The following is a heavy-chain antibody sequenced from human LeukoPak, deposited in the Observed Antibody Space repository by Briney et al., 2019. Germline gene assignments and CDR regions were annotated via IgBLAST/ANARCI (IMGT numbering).Heavy chain of an antibody. Sequence: GGSLRLSCAASGFTFSSYAMSWVRQAPGKGLEWVAGIQSNGRNKYYVDSVKGRFAISRDNSKSTLYLQVNSLRVEDTALYYCARESEGGTGTNCPDYWGQGTLVTVSS. CDR3: ARESEGGTGTNCPDY. CDR2: IQSNGRNK. V-gene: IGHV3-30*03. J-gene: IGHJ4*02. CDR1: GFTFSSYA. D-gene: IGHD2-2*01.